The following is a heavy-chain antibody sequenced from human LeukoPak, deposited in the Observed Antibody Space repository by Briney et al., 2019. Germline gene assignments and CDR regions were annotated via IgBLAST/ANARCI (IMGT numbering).Heavy chain of an antibody. V-gene: IGHV1-2*04. CDR1: GYTFTGYY. CDR2: INPNSGGT. D-gene: IGHD3-16*02. J-gene: IGHJ4*02. CDR3: ARGGLSFPSNPPEGVDY. Sequence: GASVKVSGKASGYTFTGYYMHWVRQAPGQGLEWMGWINPNSGGTNYAQKFQGWVTMTRDTSISTAYMELSRLRSDDTAVYYCARGGLSFPSNPPEGVDYWGQGTLVTVSS.